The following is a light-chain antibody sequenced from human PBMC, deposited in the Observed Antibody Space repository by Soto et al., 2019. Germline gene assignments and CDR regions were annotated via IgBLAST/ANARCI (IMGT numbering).Light chain of an antibody. Sequence: DIVMTPSPDSLAVSLGERATINCKSSQSGLYSSNNKNYLAWYQKNPGQPPNLLIYCAPTRESGGPDRFSGSGSGTDFTCTIRSRQGEDVAVYQCQQDVSYLTFGQGTKVGIK. CDR1: QSGLYSSNNKNY. CDR3: QQDVSYLT. J-gene: IGKJ1*01. V-gene: IGKV4-1*01. CDR2: CAP.